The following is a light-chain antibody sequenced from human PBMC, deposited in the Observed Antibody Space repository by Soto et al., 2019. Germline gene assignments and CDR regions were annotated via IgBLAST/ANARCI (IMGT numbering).Light chain of an antibody. Sequence: DIQMTQSPSALSASLGDIVTINFRASQSISSWLAWYLQKPGKAPKLLIYEARNLESGVPSRFSGSGSGTEFILTISSLHPDDFATYYCQQYNSYSLFGQGTKVDIK. CDR1: QSISSW. CDR2: EAR. V-gene: IGKV1-5*01. J-gene: IGKJ1*01. CDR3: QQYNSYSL.